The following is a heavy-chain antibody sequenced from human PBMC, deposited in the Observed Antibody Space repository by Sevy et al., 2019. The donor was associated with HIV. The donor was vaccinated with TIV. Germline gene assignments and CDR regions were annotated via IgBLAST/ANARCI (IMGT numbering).Heavy chain of an antibody. J-gene: IGHJ6*02. CDR3: AKDINRGCDGINCYPYYYYFYGLDV. CDR2: VSWNSRNI. D-gene: IGHD2-21*01. CDR1: GFSFNDHA. Sequence: GGSLRLSCAASGFSFNDHAMHWVRQVPGKGQEWVSGVSWNSRNIGYADSVKGRFTISRDNANHFLYLEMNSLRPEDTAFYYCAKDINRGCDGINCYPYYYYFYGLDVWGQGTTVTVSS. V-gene: IGHV3-9*01.